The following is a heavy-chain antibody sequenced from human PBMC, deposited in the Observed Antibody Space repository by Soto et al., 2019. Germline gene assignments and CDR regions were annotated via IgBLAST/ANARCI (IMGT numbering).Heavy chain of an antibody. CDR2: ISGSRSYI. D-gene: IGHD3-22*01. V-gene: IGHV3-21*01. Sequence: EVQLVESGGGLVKPGGSLRLSCAASGFTFSTYSMNWVRQAPGKGLEWVSSISGSRSYIYYADSVKGRFTISRDNAKNSLYLQMNSLRAEDTAVYYCARAPYYDSSGYHDYWGQGTLVTVSS. CDR3: ARAPYYDSSGYHDY. J-gene: IGHJ4*02. CDR1: GFTFSTYS.